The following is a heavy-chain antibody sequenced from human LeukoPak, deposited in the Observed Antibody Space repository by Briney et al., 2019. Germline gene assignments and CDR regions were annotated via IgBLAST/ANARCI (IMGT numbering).Heavy chain of an antibody. V-gene: IGHV1-2*02. J-gene: IGHJ4*02. CDR1: GYTFTGYY. D-gene: IGHD5-18*01. CDR2: INPNSGGT. CDR3: ARPGDTAMDAFDY. Sequence: GASVKVSCKASGYTFTGYYMHWVRQAPGQGLEWIGWINPNSGGTNYAQKFQGRVTMTRDTSISTAYMELSRLRSDDTAVYYCARPGDTAMDAFDYWGQGTLVTVSS.